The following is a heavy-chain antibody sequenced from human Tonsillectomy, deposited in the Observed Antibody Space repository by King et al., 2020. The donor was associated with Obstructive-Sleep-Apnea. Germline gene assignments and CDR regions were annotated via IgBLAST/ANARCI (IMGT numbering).Heavy chain of an antibody. V-gene: IGHV4-31*03. J-gene: IGHJ4*02. CDR1: GGSISSGGSY. CDR2: IYYNGRT. CDR3: ARVPYSSSWGHYFDY. D-gene: IGHD6-13*01. Sequence: VQLQESGPGLVKPSQTLSLTCTVSGGSISSGGSYWSWIRQHPGKCLEWIGYIYYNGRTYYNPSLKSRVTTPVDTSKNQFALKLSSVTAADTAVYYCARVPYSSSWGHYFDYWGQGTLVTVSS.